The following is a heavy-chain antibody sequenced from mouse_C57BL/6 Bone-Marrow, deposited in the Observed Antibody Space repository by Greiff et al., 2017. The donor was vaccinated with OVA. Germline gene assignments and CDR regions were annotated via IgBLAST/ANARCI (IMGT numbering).Heavy chain of an antibody. V-gene: IGHV5-4*01. D-gene: IGHD1-1*01. CDR1: GFTFSSYA. CDR3: ARGSHYYGSSFDY. CDR2: ISDGGSYT. Sequence: VQLKESGGGLVKPGGSLKLSCAASGFTFSSYAMSWVRQTPEKRLEWVATISDGGSYTYSPDNVKGRFTISRDNSKNNLYLQMSHLKSEDTAMYYCARGSHYYGSSFDYWGQGTTLTVSS. J-gene: IGHJ2*01.